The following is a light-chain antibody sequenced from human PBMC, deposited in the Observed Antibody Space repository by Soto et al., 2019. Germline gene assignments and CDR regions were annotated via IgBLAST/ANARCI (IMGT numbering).Light chain of an antibody. CDR2: DAS. Sequence: EIMMTQSPAILSVSPGERATLSCRVSQSVSSNLAWYQQKPGQAPRLLIYDASSRATGIPARFSGSGSGTDFTLTISSLEPEDFAVYFCQQFNNWPRTFGQGTKVDIK. CDR1: QSVSSN. CDR3: QQFNNWPRT. J-gene: IGKJ1*01. V-gene: IGKV3-15*01.